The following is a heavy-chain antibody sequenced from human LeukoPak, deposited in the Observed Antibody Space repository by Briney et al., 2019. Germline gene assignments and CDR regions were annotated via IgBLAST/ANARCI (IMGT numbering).Heavy chain of an antibody. CDR2: LYRGGST. CDR3: ASSDKGYYYGMDV. CDR1: GFTVSGKY. D-gene: IGHD2-21*01. V-gene: IGHV3-66*01. J-gene: IGHJ6*02. Sequence: GGSLRLSCGASGFTVSGKYMSWVRQAPGKGLEWVSLLYRGGSTYYANTVKGRFSISRYNSKNTLYLQMNSLRAEDTAVYYCASSDKGYYYGMDVWGQGNTVTVSS.